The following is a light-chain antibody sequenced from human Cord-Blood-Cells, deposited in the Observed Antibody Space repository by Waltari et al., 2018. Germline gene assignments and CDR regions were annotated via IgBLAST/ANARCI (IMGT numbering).Light chain of an antibody. CDR2: GAS. CDR3: QQYNNWQT. J-gene: IGKJ2*01. CDR1: QSVSST. V-gene: IGKV3-15*01. Sequence: EIVMTQSPATLSVSPGERATPSCRASQSVSSTLAWYQQKPGQAPRLLIYGASTRATGIPARFSGSVSGTEFTLTISSLQSEDFAVYYCQQYNNWQTFGQGTKLEIK.